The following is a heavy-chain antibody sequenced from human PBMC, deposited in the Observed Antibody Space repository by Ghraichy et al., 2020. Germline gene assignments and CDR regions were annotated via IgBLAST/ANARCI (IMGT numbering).Heavy chain of an antibody. J-gene: IGHJ5*02. CDR2: IYTSGST. CDR1: GGSISSYY. Sequence: SETLSLTCTVSGGSISSYYWSWIRQPAGKGLEWIGRIYTSGSTNYNPSLKSRVTMSVDTSKNQFSLKLSSVTAADTAVYYCARDWGWNNWNERGWFDPWGQGTLVTVSS. D-gene: IGHD1-20*01. CDR3: ARDWGWNNWNERGWFDP. V-gene: IGHV4-4*07.